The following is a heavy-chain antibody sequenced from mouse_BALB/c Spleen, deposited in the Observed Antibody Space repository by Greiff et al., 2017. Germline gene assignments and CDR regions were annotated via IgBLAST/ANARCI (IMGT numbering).Heavy chain of an antibody. CDR3: ARRGYYYGGSYSYAMDY. Sequence: VQLQQSGAELMKPGASVKISCKATGYTFSSYWIEWVKQRPGHGLEWIGEILPGSGSTNYNEKFKGKATFTADTSSNTAYMQLSSLTSEDSAVYYCARRGYYYGGSYSYAMDYWGQGTSVTVSS. V-gene: IGHV1-9*01. J-gene: IGHJ4*01. D-gene: IGHD1-1*01. CDR1: GYTFSSYW. CDR2: ILPGSGST.